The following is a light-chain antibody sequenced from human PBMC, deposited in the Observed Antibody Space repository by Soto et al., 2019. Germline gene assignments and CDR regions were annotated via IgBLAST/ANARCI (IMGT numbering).Light chain of an antibody. V-gene: IGKV3-15*01. CDR3: QQYNNWPQWT. Sequence: EIVMTQSPATLSVSPGERATLSCRASQSVSSNLAWYQQKPGQAPRLLIYGASTRATGIPARFSGSGSGTEVPLNLSSLQSEDFAVYYCQQYNNWPQWTFGQGTKVEIK. J-gene: IGKJ1*01. CDR2: GAS. CDR1: QSVSSN.